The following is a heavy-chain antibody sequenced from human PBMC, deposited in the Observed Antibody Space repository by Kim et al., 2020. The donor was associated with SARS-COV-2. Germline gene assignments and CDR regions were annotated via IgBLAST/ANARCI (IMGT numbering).Heavy chain of an antibody. J-gene: IGHJ3*02. D-gene: IGHD3-22*01. CDR2: TYYRSKWYN. Sequence: SQTLSLTCAISGDSVSSNSAAWNWIRQSPSRGLEWLGRTYYRSKWYNDYAVSVKSRITINPDTSKNQFSLQLNSVTPEDTAVYYCAITYYYDSSGYQWDAFDIWGQGTMVTVSS. V-gene: IGHV6-1*01. CDR3: AITYYYDSSGYQWDAFDI. CDR1: GDSVSSNSAA.